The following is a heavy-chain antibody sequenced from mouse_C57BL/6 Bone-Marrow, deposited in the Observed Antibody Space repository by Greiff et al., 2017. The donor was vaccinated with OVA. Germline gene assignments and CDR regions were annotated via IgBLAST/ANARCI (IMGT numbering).Heavy chain of an antibody. J-gene: IGHJ4*01. CDR1: GYSITSGYY. V-gene: IGHV3-6*01. Sequence: EVQLVESGPGLVKPSQSLSLTCSVTGYSITSGYYWNWIRQFPGNKLEWMGYISYDGSNNYNPSLKNRISITRDTSKNQFFLKLNSVTTEDTATYYCASLLHGAMDYWGQGTSVTVSS. CDR3: ASLLHGAMDY. CDR2: ISYDGSN.